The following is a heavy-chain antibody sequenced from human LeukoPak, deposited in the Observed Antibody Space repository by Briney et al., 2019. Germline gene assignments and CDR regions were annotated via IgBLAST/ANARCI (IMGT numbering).Heavy chain of an antibody. Sequence: PGGSLRLSCAASGFTFSSYPMSWVRQAPGKGLEWVSGIVGSGDSTYYADSVKGRFTISRDNSKNTLYLQMNSLGAEDTAVYYCAKVGTSGSSGWYEDYWGQGTLVTVSS. CDR2: IVGSGDST. D-gene: IGHD6-19*01. CDR1: GFTFSSYP. V-gene: IGHV3-23*01. J-gene: IGHJ4*02. CDR3: AKVGTSGSSGWYEDY.